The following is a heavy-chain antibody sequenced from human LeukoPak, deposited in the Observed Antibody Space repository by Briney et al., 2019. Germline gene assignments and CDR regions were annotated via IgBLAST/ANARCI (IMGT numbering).Heavy chain of an antibody. Sequence: SETLSLTCTVSGGSISSSSYYWGWIRQPPGKGLEWIGSIYYSGSTYYNPSLKSRVTISVDTSKNQFSLKLSSVTAADTAVYYCARVLLWFGELQDLDYWGQGTLVTVSS. CDR2: IYYSGST. CDR1: GGSISSSSYY. D-gene: IGHD3-10*01. V-gene: IGHV4-39*07. J-gene: IGHJ4*02. CDR3: ARVLLWFGELQDLDY.